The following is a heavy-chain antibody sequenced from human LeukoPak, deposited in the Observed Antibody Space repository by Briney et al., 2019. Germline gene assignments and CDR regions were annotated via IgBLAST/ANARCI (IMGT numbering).Heavy chain of an antibody. J-gene: IGHJ4*02. CDR2: IYYSGST. CDR3: ARVVSSSWYIDY. V-gene: IGHV4-59*01. CDR1: GGSISSYY. D-gene: IGHD6-13*01. Sequence: SETLSLTCTVSGGSISSYYWSWIRQPPGKGLEWIGYIYYSGSTNYNPSLKSRVIISVDTSKNQFSLKLSSVTAADTAVYYCARVVSSSWYIDYWGQGTLVTVSS.